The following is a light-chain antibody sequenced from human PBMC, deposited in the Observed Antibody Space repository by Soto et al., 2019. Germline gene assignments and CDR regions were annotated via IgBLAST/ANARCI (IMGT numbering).Light chain of an antibody. CDR2: EVS. J-gene: IGLJ1*01. CDR3: NSFTSSSTFV. CDR1: SSDVGGYNY. V-gene: IGLV2-14*01. Sequence: QSALTQPASASGSPGQSITISCTGTSSDVGGYNYVSWYQQHPGKAPKLMIYEVSNRPSGVSNRFPGSRSGNTASLTISGLQSEDEADYYCNSFTSSSTFVFGTGTKLTVL.